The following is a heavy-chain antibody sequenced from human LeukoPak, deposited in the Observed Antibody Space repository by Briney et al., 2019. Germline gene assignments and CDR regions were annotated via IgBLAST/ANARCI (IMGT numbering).Heavy chain of an antibody. V-gene: IGHV3-30*03. CDR3: ATDAYFDMRGGPRR. Sequence: HPGRSLRLSCAASGFIFENYGMHWVRQAPGQGLQWVAVISYDGSTKYYGDSVKGRFTISRDNSKNTLFLELNSLRAEDTAVYYCATDAYFDMRGGPRRWGQGTLVSASS. CDR1: GFIFENYG. J-gene: IGHJ1*01. D-gene: IGHD3-9*01. CDR2: ISYDGSTK.